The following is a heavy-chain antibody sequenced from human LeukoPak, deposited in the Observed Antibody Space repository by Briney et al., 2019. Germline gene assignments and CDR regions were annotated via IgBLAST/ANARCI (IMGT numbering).Heavy chain of an antibody. CDR3: ARRGISAFQLDY. J-gene: IGHJ4*02. Sequence: SETLSLTCTVSGGSISSSSYYWDWIRQPPGKELEWIGSIYYSGSTFYHPSLKSRVTISVDTSKNQFSLKLSSVTAADTAVYYCARRGISAFQLDYWGQGTLVTVSS. D-gene: IGHD1-14*01. CDR2: IYYSGST. CDR1: GGSISSSSYY. V-gene: IGHV4-39*01.